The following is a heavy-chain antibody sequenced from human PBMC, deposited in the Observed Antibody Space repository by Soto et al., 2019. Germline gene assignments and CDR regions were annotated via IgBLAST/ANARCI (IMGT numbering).Heavy chain of an antibody. CDR1: VVSISSYY. V-gene: IGHV4-59*01. CDR2: IYYSGST. CDR3: ARGKYFQH. Sequence: SETLSLTCTVSVVSISSYYWSWIRQPPGKGLEWIGYIYYSGSTNYNPSLKSRVTISVDTSKNQFSLKLSSVTAADTAVYYCARGKYFQHLGQGTPVIVSS. J-gene: IGHJ1*01.